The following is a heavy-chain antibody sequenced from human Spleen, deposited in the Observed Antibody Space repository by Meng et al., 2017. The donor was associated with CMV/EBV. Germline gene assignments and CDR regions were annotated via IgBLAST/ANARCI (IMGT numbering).Heavy chain of an antibody. J-gene: IGHJ4*02. CDR3: ARGAFYYDSSGLLENY. CDR2: INPSGGST. CDR1: GYTLTELS. D-gene: IGHD3-22*01. V-gene: IGHV1-46*01. Sequence: QVQVVQSGAEVKKPGASVKVSCKVSGYTLTELSMHWVRQAPGKGLEWMGIINPSGGSTSYAQKFQGRVTMTRDTSTSTVYMELSSLRSEDTAVYYCARGAFYYDSSGLLENYWGQGTLVTVSS.